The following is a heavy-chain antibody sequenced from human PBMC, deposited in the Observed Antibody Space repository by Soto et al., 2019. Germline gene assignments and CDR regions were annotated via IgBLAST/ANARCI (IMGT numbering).Heavy chain of an antibody. CDR1: GFTFSGSA. CDR3: TRLMVRATPSY. D-gene: IGHD2-8*01. Sequence: EVQLVESGGGLVQPGGSLKLSCAASGFTFSGSAMHWVRQASGKGLEWVGRIRSKANSYATAYAASVKGRFTISRDDSKNTAYLQMNSLKTEDTAVYYCTRLMVRATPSYWGQGTLVTVSS. CDR2: IRSKANSYAT. V-gene: IGHV3-73*01. J-gene: IGHJ4*02.